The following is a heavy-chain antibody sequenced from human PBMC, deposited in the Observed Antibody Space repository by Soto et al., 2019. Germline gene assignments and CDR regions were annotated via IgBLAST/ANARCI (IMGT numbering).Heavy chain of an antibody. CDR2: ISGSGGST. CDR3: AKDGEDIVVVPAAMDGGFYY. V-gene: IGHV3-23*01. CDR1: GFTFSSYA. J-gene: IGHJ4*02. D-gene: IGHD2-2*01. Sequence: GGSLRLSCAASGFTFSSYAMSWVRQAPGKGLEWVSAISGSGGSTYYADSVKGRFTISRDNSKNTLYLQMNSLRAEDTAVYYCAKDGEDIVVVPAAMDGGFYYWGQGTLVTVSS.